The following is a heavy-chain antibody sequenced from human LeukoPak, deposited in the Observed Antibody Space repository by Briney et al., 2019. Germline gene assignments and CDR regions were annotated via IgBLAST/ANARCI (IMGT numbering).Heavy chain of an antibody. Sequence: GGSLRLSCAASEFTFSSYNMNWVRQAPGKGLEWISYISSSSSTIYYADSVKGRFTISRDNAKNSLYLQMNSLRAEDTAVYYCAKGPVRITIFGVVNNFDYWGQGTLVTVSS. CDR1: EFTFSSYN. J-gene: IGHJ4*02. D-gene: IGHD3-3*01. V-gene: IGHV3-48*01. CDR2: ISSSSSTI. CDR3: AKGPVRITIFGVVNNFDY.